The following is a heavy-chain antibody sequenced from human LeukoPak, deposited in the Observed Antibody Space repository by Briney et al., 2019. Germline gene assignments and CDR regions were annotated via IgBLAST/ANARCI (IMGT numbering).Heavy chain of an antibody. Sequence: GGSLRLSCAASGFTVSSNYMTWVRQAPGKGLEWVSVIYSGGSTYYADSLKGRFTISRDNSKNTLYLQMNSLRAEDTAVYYCATSSGWSYYFDYWGQGTLVTVSS. V-gene: IGHV3-53*01. CDR1: GFTVSSNY. D-gene: IGHD6-19*01. CDR2: IYSGGST. CDR3: ATSSGWSYYFDY. J-gene: IGHJ4*02.